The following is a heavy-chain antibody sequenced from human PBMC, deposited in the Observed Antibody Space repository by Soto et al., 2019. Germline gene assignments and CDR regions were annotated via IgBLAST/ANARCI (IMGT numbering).Heavy chain of an antibody. CDR3: ARAAVATHLNDPVCYYYGMDV. D-gene: IGHD5-12*01. Sequence: QVQLVQSGAEVKKPGSSVKVSCKASGGTFSSYAISWVRQAPGQGLEWMGGIIPIFGTANYAQKFQGRVTITADESTSTDYMELSSLISEDTAVYYCARAAVATHLNDPVCYYYGMDVWGQGTTVTVSS. J-gene: IGHJ6*02. CDR2: IIPIFGTA. CDR1: GGTFSSYA. V-gene: IGHV1-69*12.